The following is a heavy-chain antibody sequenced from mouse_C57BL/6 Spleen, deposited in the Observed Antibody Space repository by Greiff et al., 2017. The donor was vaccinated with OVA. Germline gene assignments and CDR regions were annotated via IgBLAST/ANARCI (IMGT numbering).Heavy chain of an antibody. CDR1: GFSLTSYG. V-gene: IGHV2-6-1*01. CDR3: ARHEGYGCDGGAMDY. CDR2: IWSDGST. J-gene: IGHJ4*01. Sequence: VQLQQSGPGLVAPSQSLSITCTVSGFSLTSYGVHWVRQPPGKGLEWLVVIWSDGSTTYNSALKSRLSISKDNSKSQVFLKMNSLQTDDTAMYYCARHEGYGCDGGAMDYWGQGTSVTVSS. D-gene: IGHD2-2*01.